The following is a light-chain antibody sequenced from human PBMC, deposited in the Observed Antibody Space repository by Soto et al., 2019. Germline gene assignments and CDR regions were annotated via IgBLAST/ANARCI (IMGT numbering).Light chain of an antibody. CDR1: QNVSTN. CDR2: GAS. V-gene: IGKV3-15*01. J-gene: IGKJ1*01. CDR3: QQYNKWPPWT. Sequence: EIVMTQSPDTLSVSPGDRATLSCRASQNVSTNLAWYQQKPGQAPRLVMFGASTRATGIPARFSGSGSGTEFTLTISSLQSEDFAVYYCQQYNKWPPWTFGQGTKVEIK.